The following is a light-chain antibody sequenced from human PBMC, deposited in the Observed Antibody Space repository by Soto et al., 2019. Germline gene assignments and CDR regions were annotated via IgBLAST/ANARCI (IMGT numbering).Light chain of an antibody. J-gene: IGKJ5*01. CDR2: GAS. CDR3: QQYSSSPSIT. CDR1: QSVGSN. V-gene: IGKV3-20*01. Sequence: EIVMTQSPATLSVAPVEIFTLSCMARQSVGSNLAWYQQKPGQAPRFLIYGASTRPTGIPDRFSGSGSGTDFTLTIRRLEPGDFAVYYCQQYSSSPSITCGQGKRREIK.